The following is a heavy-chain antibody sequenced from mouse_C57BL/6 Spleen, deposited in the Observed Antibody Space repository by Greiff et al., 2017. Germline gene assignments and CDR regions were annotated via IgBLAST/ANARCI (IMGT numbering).Heavy chain of an antibody. J-gene: IGHJ2*01. D-gene: IGHD1-1*01. V-gene: IGHV1-52*01. Sequence: QVQLQQPGAELVRPGSSVKLSCKASGYTFTSYWMHWVKQRPIQGLEWIGNIDPSDSETHYNQKFKDKATLTVDKSSSTAYMQLSSLTSEDSAVYYGARVGDYYGSSPYYFDYWGQGTTLTVSS. CDR3: ARVGDYYGSSPYYFDY. CDR2: IDPSDSET. CDR1: GYTFTSYW.